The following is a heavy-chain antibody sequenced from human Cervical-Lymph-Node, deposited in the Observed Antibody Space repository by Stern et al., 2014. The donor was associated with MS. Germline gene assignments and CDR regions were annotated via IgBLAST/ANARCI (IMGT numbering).Heavy chain of an antibody. D-gene: IGHD2-2*02. CDR2: ISYDGSDT. J-gene: IGHJ4*02. V-gene: IGHV3-30*18. Sequence: VQLVESGGGVVQPGRSLRLSCAASGFSFSTSGMHWVRQAPGKGLDWVAVISYDGSDTYYGDSVKGRFTISRDNSKNTVYLQMNSLRAEDTAVYYCANAAALSCRSPSCYKAFEYWGQGILVTVSS. CDR3: ANAAALSCRSPSCYKAFEY. CDR1: GFSFSTSG.